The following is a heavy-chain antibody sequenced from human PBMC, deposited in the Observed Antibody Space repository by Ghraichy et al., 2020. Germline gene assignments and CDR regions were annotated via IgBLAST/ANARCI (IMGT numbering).Heavy chain of an antibody. Sequence: ASVKVSCKASGYTFTTYAVNWVRQAPGQGLEWMGWINTNTGNPAYAQGFTGRFVFSLDTSVSTAYLQISSLKAEDTAVYYCARGGTMVQGALDEMDVWGKGTTVTVSS. V-gene: IGHV7-4-1*02. J-gene: IGHJ6*04. CDR1: GYTFTTYA. CDR3: ARGGTMVQGALDEMDV. D-gene: IGHD3-10*01. CDR2: INTNTGNP.